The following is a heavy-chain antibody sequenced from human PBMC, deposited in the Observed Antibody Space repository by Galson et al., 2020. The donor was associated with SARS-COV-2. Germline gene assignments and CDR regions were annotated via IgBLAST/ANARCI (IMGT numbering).Heavy chain of an antibody. CDR2: IIPIFGTA. CDR3: ANFPGDGYNYYYYYGMDV. V-gene: IGHV1-69*13. CDR1: GGTFSSYA. Sequence: SVKVSCKASGGTFSSYAISWVRQAPGQGLEWMGGIIPIFGTANYAQKFQGRVTITADESTSTAYMELSSLRSEDTAVYYCANFPGDGYNYYYYYGMDVWGQGTTVTVS. J-gene: IGHJ6*02. D-gene: IGHD5-12*01.